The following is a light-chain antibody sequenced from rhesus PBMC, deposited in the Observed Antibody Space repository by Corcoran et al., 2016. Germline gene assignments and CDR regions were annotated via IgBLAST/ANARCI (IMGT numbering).Light chain of an antibody. Sequence: EIVMTQSPATLALSPGERATLSCRASQSVSSYLAWYQQKPGQAPRLLIYGASSSATGIPDRFSGSGSVTEFTRTISSLEPEDVGVYFCLQSSNWPQYSFGQGTKVEIK. J-gene: IGKJ2*01. CDR2: GAS. CDR1: QSVSSY. V-gene: IGKV3-24*04. CDR3: LQSSNWPQYS.